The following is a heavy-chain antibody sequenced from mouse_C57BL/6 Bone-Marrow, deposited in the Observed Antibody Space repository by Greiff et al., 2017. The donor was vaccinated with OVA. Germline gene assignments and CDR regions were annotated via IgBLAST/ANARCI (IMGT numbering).Heavy chain of an antibody. CDR2: ISSGSSTI. Sequence: EVKLMESGGGLVKPGGSLKLSCAASGFTFSDYGMHWVRQAPEKGLEWVAYISSGSSTIYYADTVKGRFTISRDNAKNTLFLQMTRLRSEDTAMYYCARNWDGYWGQGTTLTVSS. V-gene: IGHV5-17*01. J-gene: IGHJ2*01. CDR3: ARNWDGY. CDR1: GFTFSDYG. D-gene: IGHD4-1*01.